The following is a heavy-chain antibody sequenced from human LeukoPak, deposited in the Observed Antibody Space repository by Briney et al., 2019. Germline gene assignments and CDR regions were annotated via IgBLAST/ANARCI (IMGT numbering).Heavy chain of an antibody. CDR2: IRFDGTNK. CDR3: ARIIGISGTYPTDY. Sequence: GGSLRLSCAASGFSFSNYGMHWVRQAPGKGLEWVAFIRFDGTNKFYADSVKGRFTISRDNSQNTVSLQVNNLRTEDTAVYYCARIIGISGTYPTDYWGQGTLVTVSS. CDR1: GFSFSNYG. J-gene: IGHJ4*02. V-gene: IGHV3-30*02. D-gene: IGHD1-26*01.